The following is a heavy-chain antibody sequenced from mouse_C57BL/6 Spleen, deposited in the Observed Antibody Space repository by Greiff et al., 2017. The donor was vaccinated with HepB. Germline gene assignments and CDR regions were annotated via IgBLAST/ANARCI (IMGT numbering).Heavy chain of an antibody. Sequence: VQLQQSGAELVKPGASVKLSCKASGYTFTSYWMHWVKQRPGQGLEWIGMIHPNSGSTNYNEKFKSKATLTVDKSSSTAYMQLSSLTSEDSAVYYCARDRDYYGSAPFAYWGQGTLVTVSA. V-gene: IGHV1-64*01. J-gene: IGHJ3*01. CDR2: IHPNSGST. CDR3: ARDRDYYGSAPFAY. D-gene: IGHD1-1*01. CDR1: GYTFTSYW.